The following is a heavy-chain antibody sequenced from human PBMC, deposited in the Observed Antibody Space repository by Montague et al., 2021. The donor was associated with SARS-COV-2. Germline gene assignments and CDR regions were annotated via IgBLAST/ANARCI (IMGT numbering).Heavy chain of an antibody. V-gene: IGHV3-23*03. D-gene: IGHD3-22*01. J-gene: IGHJ4*02. Sequence: SLRLSCAASGFTFSSYAMSWVRQAPGKGLKWVPVIYSGSSSTWYADSVKGRITISRDNPKNTLHLHMNSLRVDDTAVYYCARGFQPYTDESSGFYTFDYWGQGTLVTVFS. CDR1: GFTFSSYA. CDR3: ARGFQPYTDESSGFYTFDY. CDR2: IYSGSSST.